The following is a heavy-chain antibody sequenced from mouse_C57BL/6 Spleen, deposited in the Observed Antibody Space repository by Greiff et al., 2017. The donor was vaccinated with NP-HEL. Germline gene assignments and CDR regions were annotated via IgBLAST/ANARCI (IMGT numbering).Heavy chain of an antibody. CDR3: TRDRDYDGYFDV. V-gene: IGHV5-9-1*02. CDR1: GFTFSSYA. CDR2: ISSGGDYI. Sequence: EVKVEESGEGLVKPGGSLKLSCAASGFTFSSYAMSWVRQTPEKRLEWVAYISSGGDYIYYADTVKGRFTISRDNARNTLYLQMSSLKSEDTAMYYCTRDRDYDGYFDVWGTGTTVTVSS. D-gene: IGHD2-4*01. J-gene: IGHJ1*03.